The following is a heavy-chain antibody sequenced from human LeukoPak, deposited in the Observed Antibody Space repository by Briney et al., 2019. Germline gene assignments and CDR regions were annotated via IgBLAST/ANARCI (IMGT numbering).Heavy chain of an antibody. V-gene: IGHV3-23*01. CDR3: AKDVMKGRTYYYDSFDY. J-gene: IGHJ4*02. D-gene: IGHD3-22*01. CDR1: GFTLSSYA. Sequence: PGGSLRLSCAASGFTLSSYAMSWVRQAPGKGLEWVSIISGTGGDTYYADSVKGRFTISRDNSKNTLYLQMNSLRAEDTAVYYCAKDVMKGRTYYYDSFDYWGQGTLVTVSS. CDR2: ISGTGGDT.